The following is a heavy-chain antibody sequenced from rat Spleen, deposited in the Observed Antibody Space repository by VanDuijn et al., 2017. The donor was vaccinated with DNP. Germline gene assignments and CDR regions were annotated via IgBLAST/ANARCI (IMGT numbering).Heavy chain of an antibody. CDR1: GITFSNSG. V-gene: IGHV5-19*01. J-gene: IGHJ2*01. CDR2: ISPSGGGT. Sequence: EVQLVESGGGLVQPGRSLKLSCAASGITFSNSGMHWIRQAPTKGLEWVTSISPSGGGTFYGDSVKGRFTISRENAKTTLYLQMNSLRSEDTATYYCVTRAPGDYYYGGYFDYWGQGVMVTVSS. D-gene: IGHD1-6*01. CDR3: VTRAPGDYYYGGYFDY.